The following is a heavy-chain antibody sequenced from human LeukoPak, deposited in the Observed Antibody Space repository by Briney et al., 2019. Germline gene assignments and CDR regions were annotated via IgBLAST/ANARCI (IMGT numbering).Heavy chain of an antibody. J-gene: IGHJ4*02. Sequence: PGGSLRLSCAASGFTFSSYAMLWVRQAPGKGLEWVAVISYDGSNKYYADSVKGRFTISRDNSKNTLYLQMNSLRAEDTAVYYCARDHSSSWSAFDYWGQGTLVTVSS. D-gene: IGHD6-13*01. CDR1: GFTFSSYA. CDR2: ISYDGSNK. CDR3: ARDHSSSWSAFDY. V-gene: IGHV3-30-3*01.